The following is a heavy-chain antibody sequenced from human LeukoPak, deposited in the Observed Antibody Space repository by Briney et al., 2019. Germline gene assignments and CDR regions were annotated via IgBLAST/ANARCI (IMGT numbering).Heavy chain of an antibody. CDR1: GFTFSSYG. CDR3: ARRGSSSAHFDY. D-gene: IGHD6-6*01. CDR2: ISYDGRNK. Sequence: GGSLRLSCAASGFTFSSYGMHWVRQAPGKGLEEMAVISYDGRNKYYADSVKGRFTISRDNSKNTLYLQMNSLRAEDTAVYYCARRGSSSAHFDYWGQGTLVTVSS. J-gene: IGHJ4*02. V-gene: IGHV3-30*03.